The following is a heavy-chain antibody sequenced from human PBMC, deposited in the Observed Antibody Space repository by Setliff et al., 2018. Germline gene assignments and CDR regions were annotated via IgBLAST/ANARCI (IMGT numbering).Heavy chain of an antibody. Sequence: GASVKVSCKASGGTLSTLAITWVRQAPGQGLEWMGGTIPLLPLPNYAVKFQGRVTITADESTSTAYMELSSLGSEDTAVYYCAGGQPLVRKYYYYMDVWGKGTTVTVSS. V-gene: IGHV1-69*10. J-gene: IGHJ6*03. CDR1: GGTLSTLA. D-gene: IGHD3-10*01. CDR3: AGGQPLVRKYYYYMDV. CDR2: TIPLLPLP.